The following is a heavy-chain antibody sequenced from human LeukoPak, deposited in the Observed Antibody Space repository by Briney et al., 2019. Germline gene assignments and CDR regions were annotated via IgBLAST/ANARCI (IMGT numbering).Heavy chain of an antibody. D-gene: IGHD3-22*01. CDR2: INSDGINT. CDR1: GFTFSSNG. J-gene: IGHJ5*02. CDR3: ARDLGQYYDTSDNWFDP. V-gene: IGHV3-74*01. Sequence: PGGSLRLSCATSGFTFSSNGMHWVRQAPGKGLVWVSRINSDGINTSYADSVKGRFTISRDNAKNTLNLQMNSLRAEDTAVYYCARDLGQYYDTSDNWFDPWGQGTLVTVSS.